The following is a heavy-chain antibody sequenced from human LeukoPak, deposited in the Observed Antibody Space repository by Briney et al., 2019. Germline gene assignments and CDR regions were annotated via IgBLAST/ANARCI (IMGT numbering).Heavy chain of an antibody. CDR3: ARGGRGYSYGYQLDY. V-gene: IGHV4-61*10. CDR2: IYSSGST. CDR1: GGSISSGSYY. J-gene: IGHJ4*02. D-gene: IGHD5-18*01. Sequence: SETLSLTCTVSGGSISSGSYYWSWIRQPAGKGLEWIGRIYSSGSTNYNPSLKSRVTISVDTSKSQFSLKLSSVTAADTAVYYCARGGRGYSYGYQLDYWGQGTLVTVSS.